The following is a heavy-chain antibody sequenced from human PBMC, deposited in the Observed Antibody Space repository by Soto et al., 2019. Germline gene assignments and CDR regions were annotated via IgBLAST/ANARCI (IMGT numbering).Heavy chain of an antibody. CDR1: GFTFGDYA. V-gene: IGHV3-49*04. CDR2: IRSKAYGGTT. J-gene: IGHJ6*02. D-gene: IGHD5-18*01. CDR3: TRVGGYSYGSYYYYYGMDV. Sequence: TGGSLRLSCTASGFTFGDYAMSWVRQAPGKGLEWVGFIRSKAYGGTTEYAASVKGRFTISRDDSKSIAYLQMNSLKTEDTAVYYCTRVGGYSYGSYYYYYGMDVWGQGTTVTVSS.